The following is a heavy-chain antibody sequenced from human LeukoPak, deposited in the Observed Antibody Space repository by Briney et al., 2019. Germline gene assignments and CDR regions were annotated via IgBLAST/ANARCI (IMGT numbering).Heavy chain of an antibody. Sequence: GGSLRLTCADSGFTFSSHGINWVHQAPGKGLEWVGRIRSKANSYATAYAASVKGRFTISRDDSKNTAYLQMNSLKTEDTAVYYCTGHIVVVTVVDYWGQGTLVTVSS. J-gene: IGHJ4*02. CDR3: TGHIVVVTVVDY. CDR2: IRSKANSYAT. D-gene: IGHD2-21*02. V-gene: IGHV3-73*01. CDR1: GFTFSSHG.